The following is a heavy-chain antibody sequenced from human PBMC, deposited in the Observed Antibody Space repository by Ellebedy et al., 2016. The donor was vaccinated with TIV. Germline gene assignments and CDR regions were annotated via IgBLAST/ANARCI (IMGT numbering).Heavy chain of an antibody. CDR1: GFAISSNY. V-gene: IGHV3-53*01. CDR2: IYSGGSI. CDR3: AKLHTATLDY. Sequence: GGSLRLSCAASGFAISSNYMSWVRQAPGKGLEWVSIIYSGGSIYYADSVKGRFTISRDISKNTLYLQMNSLRAEDTAVYYCAKLHTATLDYWGQGTLVTVSS. D-gene: IGHD5-18*01. J-gene: IGHJ4*02.